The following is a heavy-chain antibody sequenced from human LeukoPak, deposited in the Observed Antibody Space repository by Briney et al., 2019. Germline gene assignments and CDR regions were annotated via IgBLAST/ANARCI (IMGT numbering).Heavy chain of an antibody. CDR2: IWYDGSNK. CDR1: GFTFSSYG. V-gene: IGHV3-33*06. J-gene: IGHJ4*02. D-gene: IGHD1-26*01. Sequence: GRSLRLSCAASGFTFSSYGMHWVRQAPGKGLEWVAAIWYDGSNKYDADCVKGRFTISRDNSKNTLYLQMNSLRAEDTAVYYCAKDGDALCIVGATATDYWGQGTLVTVSS. CDR3: AKDGDALCIVGATATDY.